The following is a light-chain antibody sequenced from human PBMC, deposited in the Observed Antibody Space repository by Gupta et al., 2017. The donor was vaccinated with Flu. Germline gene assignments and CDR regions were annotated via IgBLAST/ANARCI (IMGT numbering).Light chain of an antibody. V-gene: IGKV3-15*01. Sequence: EIVMTQSPATLSVSPGERATLSCRASQSVNNNLAWYQQKPGQAPRLLIYGASTRATGIPARFSGSGSGTXFILTIXSLQSEDFVVYYCQQDDIWPMTFGXGTKVEIK. CDR2: GAS. J-gene: IGKJ1*01. CDR3: QQDDIWPMT. CDR1: QSVNNN.